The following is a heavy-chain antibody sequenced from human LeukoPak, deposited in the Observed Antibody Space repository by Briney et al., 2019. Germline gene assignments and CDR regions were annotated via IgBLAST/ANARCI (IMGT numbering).Heavy chain of an antibody. Sequence: GGSLRLSCAASGFTFNIYGMHWLRQAPGKGLEWVAFIRFDGTSEFYADSVKARFTISRDNSQNTVSLQLNNLRIEDTALYYCAKTSLSDPSGHYYYMDVWGKGTTVTVSS. V-gene: IGHV3-30*02. CDR1: GFTFNIYG. J-gene: IGHJ6*03. D-gene: IGHD3-3*01. CDR2: IRFDGTSE. CDR3: AKTSLSDPSGHYYYMDV.